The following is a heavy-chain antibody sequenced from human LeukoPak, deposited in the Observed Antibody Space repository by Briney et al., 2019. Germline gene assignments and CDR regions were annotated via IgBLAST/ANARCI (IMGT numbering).Heavy chain of an antibody. CDR2: IISIFGTA. CDR1: GGTFSSYA. V-gene: IGHV1-69*05. D-gene: IGHD2-2*01. Sequence: ASVKVSCKASGGTFSSYAISWVRQAPGQGLEWMGGIISIFGTANYAQKFQGRVTITTDESTSTAYMELSSLRSEDTAVYYCARGGPYCSSTSCYSGAFDIWGQGTMVTVSS. J-gene: IGHJ3*02. CDR3: ARGGPYCSSTSCYSGAFDI.